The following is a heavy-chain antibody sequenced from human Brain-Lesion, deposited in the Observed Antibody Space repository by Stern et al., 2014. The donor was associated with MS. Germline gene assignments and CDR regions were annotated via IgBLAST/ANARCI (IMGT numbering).Heavy chain of an antibody. V-gene: IGHV3-23*04. J-gene: IGHJ1*01. CDR1: GFSFSTYA. CDR2: ISGRVGPT. D-gene: IGHD6-19*01. Sequence: MQLVQSGGGLEQPGGSLRLSCAASGFSFSTYAMSWVRQTPGKGLQWVSVISGRVGPTYSADSVKGRFTISRDNSKNTLYLQMDRLRADDTAVYYCAKWPHHIAVAGTRYFQHWGQGTLVTVSS. CDR3: AKWPHHIAVAGTRYFQH.